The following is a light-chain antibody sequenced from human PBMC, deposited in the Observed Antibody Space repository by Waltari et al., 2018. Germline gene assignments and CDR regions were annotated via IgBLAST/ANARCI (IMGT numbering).Light chain of an antibody. J-gene: IGLJ3*02. CDR2: DVS. Sequence: QSALTQPTSVSGSPGQSITISCTGTSRDVGFYNYVSWYQPYPGKVPQLLIYDVSDRPSGVSSRFSGSKAGNTASLTISGLQADDEADYYCNSYTGSSSWVFGGGTKLTVL. CDR1: SRDVGFYNY. V-gene: IGLV2-14*01. CDR3: NSYTGSSSWV.